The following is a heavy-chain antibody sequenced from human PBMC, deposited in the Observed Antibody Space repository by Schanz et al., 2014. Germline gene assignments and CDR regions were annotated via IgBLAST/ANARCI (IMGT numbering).Heavy chain of an antibody. Sequence: EVQLVESGGGLVQPGESLRLSCAASGFSFSNYWMSWVRQAPGKGLEWVANIKQDGSEKYYVDSVKGRFTISRDNAKKSLFLQLNSLSAEDTAVYYCAKVAPAATYLDSWGLGTLVTVSS. CDR2: IKQDGSEK. D-gene: IGHD2-2*01. CDR3: AKVAPAATYLDS. CDR1: GFSFSNYW. J-gene: IGHJ4*02. V-gene: IGHV3-7*05.